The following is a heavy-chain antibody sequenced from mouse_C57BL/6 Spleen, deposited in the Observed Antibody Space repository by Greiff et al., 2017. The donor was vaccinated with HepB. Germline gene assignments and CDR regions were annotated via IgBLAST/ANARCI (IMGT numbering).Heavy chain of an antibody. Sequence: QGHFNHSFPELVKPGASVKMSCKASGYECSSSWMNWVKQRPGKGLEWIGRIYPGDGDTNYNGKFKGKATLTADKSSSTACMQLSSLTSEDSAVYFCARRGVTTVQLGRGENFDYWGQGTTLTVSS. CDR2: IYPGDGDT. V-gene: IGHV1-82*01. CDR1: GYECSSSW. CDR3: ARRGVTTVQLGRGENFDY. D-gene: IGHD1-1*01. J-gene: IGHJ2*01.